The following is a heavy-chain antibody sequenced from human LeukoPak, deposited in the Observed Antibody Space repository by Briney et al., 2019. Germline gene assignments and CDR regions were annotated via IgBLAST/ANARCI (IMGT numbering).Heavy chain of an antibody. Sequence: PGGSLTLSCAVSGFTFSSYTMNWVRQTPGKGLEWVSSISSSGSYIYYADTVKGRFTISRDNIRNSLYRQMNRLRAEETAVYYCARGAHSGSYHSDHPFVYWGQETLVTVSS. J-gene: IGHJ4*02. CDR3: ARGAHSGSYHSDHPFVY. CDR1: GFTFSSYT. CDR2: ISSSGSYI. V-gene: IGHV3-21*01. D-gene: IGHD1-26*01.